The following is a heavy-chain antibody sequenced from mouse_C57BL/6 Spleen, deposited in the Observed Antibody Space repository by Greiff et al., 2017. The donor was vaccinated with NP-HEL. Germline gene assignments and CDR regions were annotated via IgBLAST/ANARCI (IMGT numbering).Heavy chain of an antibody. V-gene: IGHV1-26*01. Sequence: EVKLQQSGPELVKPGASVKISCKASGYTFTDYYMNWVKQSHGKSLERIGDINPNNGGTSYNQKFKGKATLTVDKSSSTAYMELRSLTSEDSAVYYGARSPITTVVAWYFDVWGTGTTVTVSS. CDR2: INPNNGGT. J-gene: IGHJ1*03. CDR3: ARSPITTVVAWYFDV. D-gene: IGHD1-1*01. CDR1: GYTFTDYY.